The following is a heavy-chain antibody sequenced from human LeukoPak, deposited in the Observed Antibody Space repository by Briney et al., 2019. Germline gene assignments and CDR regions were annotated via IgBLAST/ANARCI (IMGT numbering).Heavy chain of an antibody. Sequence: ASVKVSCKASGYTFTGYYMHWVRQAPGQGLEWMGWINPNSGGTNYAQKFRGRVTMTRDTSISTAYMELSRLRSDDTAVYYCARDPGYSSSWFYWGQGTLVTVSS. V-gene: IGHV1-2*02. D-gene: IGHD6-13*01. CDR1: GYTFTGYY. CDR2: INPNSGGT. CDR3: ARDPGYSSSWFY. J-gene: IGHJ4*02.